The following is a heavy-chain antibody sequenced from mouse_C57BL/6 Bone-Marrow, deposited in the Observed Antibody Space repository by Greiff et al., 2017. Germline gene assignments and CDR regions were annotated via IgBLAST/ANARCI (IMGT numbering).Heavy chain of an antibody. CDR1: GFTFSSSG. J-gene: IGHJ2*01. Sequence: DVMLVESGGDLVKPGGSLKLSCAASGFTFSSSGMSWVRQTPDKRLEWVATISSGGSYTYYPDSVKGRFTISRDNAKNTLYLQRSSLKSEDTAMYYCARHEVTTVLARALDYWGQGTTLTVSS. CDR3: ARHEVTTVLARALDY. CDR2: ISSGGSYT. D-gene: IGHD1-1*01. V-gene: IGHV5-6*02.